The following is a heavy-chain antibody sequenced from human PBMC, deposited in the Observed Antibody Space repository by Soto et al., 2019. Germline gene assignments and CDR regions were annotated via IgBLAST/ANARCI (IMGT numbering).Heavy chain of an antibody. CDR1: GFTFSDHY. Sequence: EVQLVESGGGLVQPGGSLRLSCAASGFTFSDHYMDWVRQAPGKGLEWVGRTRNKANSYTTEYAAYVKGRFIISRDDSKKSLYLQMNSLKTEDTAVYYCARVISRDGYSFDYWGQGTLVTVSS. J-gene: IGHJ4*02. CDR2: TRNKANSYTT. CDR3: ARVISRDGYSFDY. V-gene: IGHV3-72*01. D-gene: IGHD4-4*01.